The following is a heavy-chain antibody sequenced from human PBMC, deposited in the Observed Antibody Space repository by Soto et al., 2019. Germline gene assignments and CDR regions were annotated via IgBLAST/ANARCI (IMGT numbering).Heavy chain of an antibody. CDR1: GGSFSGYY. Sequence: QVQLQQWGAGLLKPSETLSLTCAVYGGSFSGYYWSWIRQPPGKGLEWIGEINHSGRTNYNPSLKSRGPISVDTYKNQFSLKLSSVTAADTAVYYCAATAVAGTHDAFDIWGQGTTVTVSS. V-gene: IGHV4-34*01. CDR3: AATAVAGTHDAFDI. J-gene: IGHJ3*02. D-gene: IGHD6-19*01. CDR2: INHSGRT.